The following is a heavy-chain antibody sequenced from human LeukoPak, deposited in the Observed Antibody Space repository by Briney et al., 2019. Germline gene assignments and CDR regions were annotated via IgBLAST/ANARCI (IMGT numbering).Heavy chain of an antibody. D-gene: IGHD6-19*01. CDR1: GGTFSSYA. V-gene: IGHV1-69*05. Sequence: GASVKVSCKASGGTFSSYAISWVRQAPGQGLEWMGGIIPIFGTANYAQKFQGRVTITTDESTSTAYMELSSLRSEDTAVYYCARGAGWGLYYFDYWGQGTLVTVSS. J-gene: IGHJ4*02. CDR2: IIPIFGTA. CDR3: ARGAGWGLYYFDY.